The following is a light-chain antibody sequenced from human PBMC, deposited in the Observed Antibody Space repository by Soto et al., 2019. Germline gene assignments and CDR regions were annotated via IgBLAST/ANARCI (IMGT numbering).Light chain of an antibody. Sequence: QSVLTQPRSVSGSPGQSVTISCTGTSSGVGRYEYVSWYQQHPGKAPKLIIYDVTERPAGVPDRFSGSKSGNTASLTISGLQAEDEADYSCCSFAGSYTYVFGGGTKVTVL. V-gene: IGLV2-11*01. J-gene: IGLJ1*01. CDR3: CSFAGSYTYV. CDR2: DVT. CDR1: SSGVGRYEY.